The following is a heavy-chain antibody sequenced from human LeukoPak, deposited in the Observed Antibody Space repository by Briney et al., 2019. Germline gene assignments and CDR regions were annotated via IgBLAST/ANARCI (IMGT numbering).Heavy chain of an antibody. J-gene: IGHJ4*02. CDR3: ARDYIGGWFWGY. CDR1: GFTFSSYA. D-gene: IGHD6-19*01. Sequence: GGSLRLSCAASGFTFSSYAMHWVRQAPGKGLEWVAVISYDGSNKYYADSVKGRFTVSRDNAKNSLYLQMNSLRDEDTAVYYCARDYIGGWFWGYWGQGTLVTVSS. V-gene: IGHV3-30-3*01. CDR2: ISYDGSNK.